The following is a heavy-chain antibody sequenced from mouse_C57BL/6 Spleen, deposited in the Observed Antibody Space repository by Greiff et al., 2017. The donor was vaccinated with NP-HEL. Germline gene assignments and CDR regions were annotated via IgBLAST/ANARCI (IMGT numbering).Heavy chain of an antibody. V-gene: IGHV1-50*01. D-gene: IGHD1-1*01. CDR3: ARLGTTVKFPMDY. CDR1: GYTFTSYW. Sequence: QVHVKQPGAELVKPGASVKLSCKASGYTFTSYWMQWVNQRPGQGLEWIGEIDPSDSYTNYNQKFKGKATLTVDTSSSTAYMQLSSLTSEDSAVYYCARLGTTVKFPMDYWGQGTSVTVSS. CDR2: IDPSDSYT. J-gene: IGHJ4*01.